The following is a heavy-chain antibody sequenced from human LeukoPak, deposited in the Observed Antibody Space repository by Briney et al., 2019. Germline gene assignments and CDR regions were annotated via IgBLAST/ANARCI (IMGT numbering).Heavy chain of an antibody. V-gene: IGHV4-59*01. J-gene: IGHJ5*02. CDR2: IYYSGST. CDR1: GGSISSYY. Sequence: PSETLSLTCTVSGGSISSYYWSWIRQPPGKGLEWIGYIYYSGSTNYNPSLKSRVTISVDTSKNQFSLKLSSVTAADAAVYYCARASCGGSCYSPSWFDPWGQGTLVTVSS. D-gene: IGHD2-15*01. CDR3: ARASCGGSCYSPSWFDP.